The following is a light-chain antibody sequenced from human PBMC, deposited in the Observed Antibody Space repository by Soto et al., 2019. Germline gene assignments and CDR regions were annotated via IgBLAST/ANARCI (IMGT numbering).Light chain of an antibody. CDR3: CSYAGSSTYYV. CDR1: SSDVGSYNL. V-gene: IGLV2-23*01. Sequence: QSALTQLASVSGSPGQSITISCTGTSSDVGSYNLVSWYQQHPGKAPKLMIYEGSKRPSGVSNRFSGSKSGNTASLTISGLQAEDEADYYCCSYAGSSTYYVFGTGTKATVL. CDR2: EGS. J-gene: IGLJ1*01.